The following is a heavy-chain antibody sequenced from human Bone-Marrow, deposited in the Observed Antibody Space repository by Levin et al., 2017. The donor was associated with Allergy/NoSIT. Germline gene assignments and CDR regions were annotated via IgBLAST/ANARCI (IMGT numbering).Heavy chain of an antibody. CDR2: ISGSGSNT. V-gene: IGHV3-23*01. CDR3: SGYDTSGYHSPFDY. D-gene: IGHD3-22*01. J-gene: IGHJ4*02. Sequence: GESLKISCAASGLIFSNYAMNWVRQAPGKGLEWVSQISGSGSNTHYADSVRGRFTFSRDNSNNTVYLQMNSLRADDTAVYYCSGYDTSGYHSPFDYWGQGTLVTVSS. CDR1: GLIFSNYA.